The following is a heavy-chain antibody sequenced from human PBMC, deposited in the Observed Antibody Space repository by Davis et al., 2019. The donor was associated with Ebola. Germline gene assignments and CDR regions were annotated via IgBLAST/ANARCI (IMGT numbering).Heavy chain of an antibody. Sequence: SVKVSCKASGGTFRSYGISWVRQSPGQGLEWMGGIIPILGTANYAQKFQGRVTITADESTKTAYMELKSLRSEDTAVYYCARGEVIVVPDEWTVTRVWFDPWGQGTLVTVSS. CDR1: GGTFRSYG. D-gene: IGHD2-2*01. CDR2: IIPILGTA. V-gene: IGHV1-69*13. J-gene: IGHJ5*02. CDR3: ARGEVIVVPDEWTVTRVWFDP.